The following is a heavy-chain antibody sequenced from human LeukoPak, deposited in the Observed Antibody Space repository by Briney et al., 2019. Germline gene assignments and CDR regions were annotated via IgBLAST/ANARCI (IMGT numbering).Heavy chain of an antibody. Sequence: SETLSLTCAVYGGSFSGYYWSWIRQPPGKGLEWIGEINHSGSTNYNPSLKSRVTISVDTSKNQFSLKLSSVTAADTAVYYCARGRGRFDYWDQGTLVTVSS. J-gene: IGHJ4*02. V-gene: IGHV4-34*01. CDR1: GGSFSGYY. CDR2: INHSGST. CDR3: ARGRGRFDY.